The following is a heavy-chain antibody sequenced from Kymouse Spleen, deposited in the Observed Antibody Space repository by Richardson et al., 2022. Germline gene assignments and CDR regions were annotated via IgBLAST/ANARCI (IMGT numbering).Heavy chain of an antibody. CDR3: ARNYDSSGYYY. CDR2: IYYSGST. J-gene: IGHJ4*02. V-gene: IGHV4-39*01. Sequence: QLQLQESGPGLVKPSETLSLTCTVSGGSISSSSYYWGWIRQPPGKGLEWIGSIYYSGSTYYNPSLKSRVTISVDTSKNQFSLKLSSVTAADTAVYYCARNYDSSGYYYWGQGTLVTVSS. CDR1: GGSISSSSYY. D-gene: IGHD3-22*01.